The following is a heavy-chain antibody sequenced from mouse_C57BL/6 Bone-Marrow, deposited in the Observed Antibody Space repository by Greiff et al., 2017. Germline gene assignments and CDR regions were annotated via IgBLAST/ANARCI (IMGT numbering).Heavy chain of an antibody. CDR1: GFTFSSYA. J-gene: IGHJ1*03. V-gene: IGHV5-4*03. Sequence: EVKLVESGGGLVKPGGSLKLSCAASGFTFSSYAMSWVRQTPEKRLEWVATISDGGSYTYYPDNVKGRFTISRDNAKNNLYLQMSHLKSEDTAMYYCASGGYFDVWGTGTTVTVSS. CDR2: ISDGGSYT. CDR3: ASGGYFDV.